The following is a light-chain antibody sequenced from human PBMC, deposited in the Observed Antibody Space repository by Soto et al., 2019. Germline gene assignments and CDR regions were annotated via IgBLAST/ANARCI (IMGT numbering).Light chain of an antibody. CDR2: ASS. CDR1: QGIGTY. Sequence: IQLTQSPSSLSASVGDRVTVTCRASQGIGTYLVWYQQKSGKAPTVLIYASSTLQPGVPSRFSGSGSGTDFSLTISSLHPEDVATYYCQQVDSYPRTFGQGTKVDIK. V-gene: IGKV1-9*01. J-gene: IGKJ1*01. CDR3: QQVDSYPRT.